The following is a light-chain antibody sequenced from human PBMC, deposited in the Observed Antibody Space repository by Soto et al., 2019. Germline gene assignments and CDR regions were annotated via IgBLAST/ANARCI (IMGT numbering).Light chain of an antibody. CDR3: QSYDYNMSGVL. CDR2: GNF. V-gene: IGLV1-40*01. CDR1: ASNIGESYD. J-gene: IGLJ2*01. Sequence: QSVLTHPPSVSRAPGHRVTISFAGSASNIGESYDVHWYQQVPGTAPKLLIYGNFNRPSVVPDRFSGSKSGTSASLEITGLQAEDEADYYCQSYDYNMSGVLFGGGTKVTVL.